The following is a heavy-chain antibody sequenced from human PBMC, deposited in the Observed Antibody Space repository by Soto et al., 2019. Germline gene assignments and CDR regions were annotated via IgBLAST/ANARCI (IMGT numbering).Heavy chain of an antibody. J-gene: IGHJ6*02. D-gene: IGHD4-17*01. CDR2: VYYTGDT. CDR1: SGPDRSHN. Sequence: QVQLQQSGPRLVKPSETLSLTCTVSSGPDRSHNWGWIRQPPGRGLEWIGYVYYTGDTAYNPSLRGRVTIXAXTXXNDSSLTLNSVTAADTAVYYCVRQGIDYLHGLVDVWGQGTTVSVSS. CDR3: VRQGIDYLHGLVDV. V-gene: IGHV4-59*08.